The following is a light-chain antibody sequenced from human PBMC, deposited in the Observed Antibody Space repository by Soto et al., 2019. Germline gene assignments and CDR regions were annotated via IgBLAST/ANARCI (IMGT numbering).Light chain of an antibody. CDR1: ARLLHKNGYNY. CDR2: LGY. Sequence: ILMTQSPLSLSVTPGEAASISCMSSARLLHKNGYNYVDWYMQKPGQSPQLLIYLGYNRDSGVPDRFSGSGSDTYFTLEISRVEADDVGVYYCMQPLENFRTFGQGTKVDIK. CDR3: MQPLENFRT. V-gene: IGKV2-28*01. J-gene: IGKJ1*01.